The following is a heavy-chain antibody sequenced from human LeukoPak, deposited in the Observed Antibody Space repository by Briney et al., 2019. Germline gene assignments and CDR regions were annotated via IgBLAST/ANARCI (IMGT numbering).Heavy chain of an antibody. CDR1: GYTFTGYY. V-gene: IGHV1-2*02. CDR3: ARARAVAGYFDY. J-gene: IGHJ4*02. D-gene: IGHD6-19*01. CDR2: INPNSGGT. Sequence: ASVKVSCKASGYTFTGYYMHWVRQAPGQGLEWMGWINPNSGGTNYAQKLQGRVTMTRDTSISTAYMELSRLRSDDTAVYYCARARAVAGYFDYWGQGTLVTVSS.